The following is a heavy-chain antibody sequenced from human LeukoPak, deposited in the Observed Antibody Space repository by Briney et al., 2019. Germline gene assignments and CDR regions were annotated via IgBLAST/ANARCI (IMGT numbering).Heavy chain of an antibody. J-gene: IGHJ4*02. D-gene: IGHD2-15*01. CDR2: IYYSGST. CDR3: AREAHCSGGSCSLDY. V-gene: IGHV4-59*01. Sequence: SETLSLTCTVSGGSISSYYWSWIRQPPGKGLEWIGHIYYSGSTNYNPSLKSRVTISVDTSKNQFSLKLSSVTAADTAVYYCAREAHCSGGSCSLDYWGQGTLVTVSS. CDR1: GGSISSYY.